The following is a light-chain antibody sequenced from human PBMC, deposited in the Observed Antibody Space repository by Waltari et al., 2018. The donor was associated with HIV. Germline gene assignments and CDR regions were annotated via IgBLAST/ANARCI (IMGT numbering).Light chain of an antibody. CDR3: CSYSLTRTLV. V-gene: IGLV2-14*03. CDR1: RSDIGDYDF. CDR2: DVT. Sequence: QSALTQPASVSGSPGQSITISCTGTRSDIGDYDFVAWYQQHPDNAHKLIIFDVTDRPSGVSTRFSGSKSGNTASLTISGLQPEDEADYFCCSYSLTRTLVFGSGTTVTVL. J-gene: IGLJ1*01.